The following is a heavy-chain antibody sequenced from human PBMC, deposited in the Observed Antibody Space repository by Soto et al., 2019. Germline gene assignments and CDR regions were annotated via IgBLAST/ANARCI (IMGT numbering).Heavy chain of an antibody. V-gene: IGHV3-74*01. CDR2: INGDGSST. D-gene: IGHD3-3*01. CDR3: TRDAYYDFGSGYSGYYYYYMDV. J-gene: IGHJ6*03. Sequence: PGGSLRLACAASGFTFSSYWMHWVRQAPGKGLVWVSRINGDGSSTSYADSVKGRFTISRDNAKNTLYLQMNSLRAEDTAVYYCTRDAYYDFGSGYSGYYYYYMDVWGKGTTVTSP. CDR1: GFTFSSYW.